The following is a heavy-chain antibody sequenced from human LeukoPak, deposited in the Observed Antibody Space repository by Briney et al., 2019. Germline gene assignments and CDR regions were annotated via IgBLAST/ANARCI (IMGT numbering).Heavy chain of an antibody. Sequence: EATVKVSCKASGGTFSRYAISWVRQAPGQGLEWMGGIIPIFGTANYAQKFQGRVTITADESTSTAYMELSSLRSEDTAVYYCARAFYDSSGYYNSAIDYWGQGTLVTVSS. CDR2: IIPIFGTA. V-gene: IGHV1-69*13. CDR1: GGTFSRYA. CDR3: ARAFYDSSGYYNSAIDY. J-gene: IGHJ4*02. D-gene: IGHD3-22*01.